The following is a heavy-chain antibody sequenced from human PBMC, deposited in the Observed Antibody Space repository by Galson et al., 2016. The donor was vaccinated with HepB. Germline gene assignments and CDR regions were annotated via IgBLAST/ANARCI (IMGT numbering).Heavy chain of an antibody. D-gene: IGHD3-10*01. V-gene: IGHV3-48*04. CDR3: ARDRSSGSGNFGY. CDR1: GFTFNTYG. CDR2: ISSASSIK. J-gene: IGHJ4*02. Sequence: SLRLSCADSGFTFNTYGMNWVRQAPGKGLEWVSYISSASSIKYYADSVKGRFTISRDNARHSLYLEMNSLRGEDTAMYYCARDRSSGSGNFGYWGQGTLVTVSS.